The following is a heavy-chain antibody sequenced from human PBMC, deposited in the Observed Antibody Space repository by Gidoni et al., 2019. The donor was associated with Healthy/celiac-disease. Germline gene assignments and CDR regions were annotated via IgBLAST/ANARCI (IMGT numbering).Heavy chain of an antibody. J-gene: IGHJ1*01. D-gene: IGHD3-16*02. V-gene: IGHV3-23*01. Sequence: EVQLLESGGGLVQPGGSLRLSCAASGFTFSSYAMSWVRQAPGKGLEWVSAISGSGGSTYYADSVKGRFTISRDNSKNTLYLQMNSLRAEDTAVYYCAKGLSVVPRQVRVFQHWGQGTLVTVSS. CDR3: AKGLSVVPRQVRVFQH. CDR1: GFTFSSYA. CDR2: ISGSGGST.